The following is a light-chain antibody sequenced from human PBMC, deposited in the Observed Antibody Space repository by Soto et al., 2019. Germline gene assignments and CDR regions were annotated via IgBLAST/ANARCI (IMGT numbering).Light chain of an antibody. CDR2: YDS. V-gene: IGLV3-21*04. CDR1: NIGSKS. J-gene: IGLJ1*01. Sequence: SSELTQPPSVSVPPGKTARITCGGNNIGSKSVHWYQQKPGQAPVLVIYYDSDRPSGIPERFSGSNSGNTATLTISRVEAGDEADYYCQVWDSSSDHGVFGTGTQLTVL. CDR3: QVWDSSSDHGV.